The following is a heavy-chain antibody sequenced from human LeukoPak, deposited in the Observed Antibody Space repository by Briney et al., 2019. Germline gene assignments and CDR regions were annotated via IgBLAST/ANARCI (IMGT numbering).Heavy chain of an antibody. CDR2: IKQDGSEK. CDR1: GFTFSSYW. Sequence: GGSLRLSCAASGFTFSSYWMSWVRQAPGKGLEWVANIKQDGSEKYYVDSVKGRFTISRDNAKNSLYLQMNSLRAEDTAVYYCARERRGGATPYFDYWGQGTLVTVSS. CDR3: ARERRGGATPYFDY. V-gene: IGHV3-7*01. J-gene: IGHJ4*02. D-gene: IGHD1-26*01.